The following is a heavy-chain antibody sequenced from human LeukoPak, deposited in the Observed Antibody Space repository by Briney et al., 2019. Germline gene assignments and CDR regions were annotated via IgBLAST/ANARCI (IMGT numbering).Heavy chain of an antibody. CDR2: IYTSGST. CDR3: ARTGLRFDY. CDR1: GGSTSSGSYY. V-gene: IGHV4-61*02. D-gene: IGHD5-12*01. J-gene: IGHJ4*02. Sequence: SETLSLTCTVSGGSTSSGSYYWSWIRQPAGKGLEWIGRIYTSGSTNYNPSLKSRVAISVDTSKNQFSLKLSSVTAADTAVYYCARTGLRFDYWGQGTLVTVSS.